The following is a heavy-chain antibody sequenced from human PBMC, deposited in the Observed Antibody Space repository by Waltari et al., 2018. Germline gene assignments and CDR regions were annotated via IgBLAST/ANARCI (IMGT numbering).Heavy chain of an antibody. CDR3: ARDVDMSFYYYMDV. V-gene: IGHV4-39*07. CDR2: IYYSGST. J-gene: IGHJ6*03. CDR1: GGPNSSNPYY. Sequence: QLQLQESGPRLVKPSETLSLSCTVAGGPNSSNPYYWVWIRQPPGKGLEWIGSIYYSGSTYYNPSLKSRVTIAVDTAKNQVSLKLTSVSAADTAVYYCARDVDMSFYYYMDVWGKGTTVTISS. D-gene: IGHD2-21*01.